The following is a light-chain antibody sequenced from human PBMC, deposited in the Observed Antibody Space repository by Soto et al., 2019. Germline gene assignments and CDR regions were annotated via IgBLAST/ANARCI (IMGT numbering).Light chain of an antibody. V-gene: IGKV3D-20*01. CDR1: QSVTYK. Sequence: EIVLTQSPATLSLSPGERATLSCGASQSVTYKIAWYQQKPGLAPSLLIYDASTRAIGIPDRFSGGGSGTDLTLTISRLEPEDFAVYYCQHYANSVWTFGQGTKVEIK. J-gene: IGKJ1*01. CDR2: DAS. CDR3: QHYANSVWT.